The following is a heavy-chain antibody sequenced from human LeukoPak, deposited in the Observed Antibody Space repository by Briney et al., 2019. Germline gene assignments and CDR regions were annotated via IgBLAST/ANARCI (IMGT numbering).Heavy chain of an antibody. V-gene: IGHV3-30*03. CDR1: GFTFSSYG. J-gene: IGHJ3*02. CDR2: ISYDGSNK. Sequence: GGSLRLSCAASGFTFSSYGMHWVRQAPGKGLEWVAVISYDGSNKYYADSVKGRFTISRDNSKNTLYLQMNSLRAEDTAVYYRAREPLPYDAFDIWGQGTMVTVPS. CDR3: AREPLPYDAFDI.